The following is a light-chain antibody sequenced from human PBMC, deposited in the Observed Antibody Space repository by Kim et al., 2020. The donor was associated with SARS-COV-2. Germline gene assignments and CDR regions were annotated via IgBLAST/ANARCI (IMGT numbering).Light chain of an antibody. CDR3: QVWDSSSDHWV. V-gene: IGLV3-21*04. Sequence: SYELTQPHSVSVAPGKTARNTCGGNNIGSKSVHWYQQKPGQAPVLVIYYDSDRPSGIHERFSGSNSGNTATLTISRVEAGDEADYYCQVWDSSSDHWVFG. CDR2: YDS. CDR1: NIGSKS. J-gene: IGLJ3*02.